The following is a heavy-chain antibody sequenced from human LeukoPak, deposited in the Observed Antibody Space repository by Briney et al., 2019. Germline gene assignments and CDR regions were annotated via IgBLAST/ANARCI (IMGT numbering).Heavy chain of an antibody. J-gene: IGHJ5*02. CDR3: ARDGGGDYDILTGYYNPRYYNWFDP. CDR1: GYTFTGYY. CDR2: IKTNTGNP. D-gene: IGHD3-9*01. Sequence: ASVKVSCKASGYTFTGYYMHWVRQAPGQGLQWMGWIKTNTGNPTYAQGFTGRFVFSLDTSVTTAYLQISSLKDEDTAVYYCARDGGGDYDILTGYYNPRYYNWFDPWGQGTLVTVSS. V-gene: IGHV7-4-1*02.